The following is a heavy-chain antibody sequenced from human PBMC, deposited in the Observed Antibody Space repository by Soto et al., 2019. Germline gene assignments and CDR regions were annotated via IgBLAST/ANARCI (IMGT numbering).Heavy chain of an antibody. D-gene: IGHD6-19*01. CDR2: IYPGDSDT. Sequence: GESLKISCKGSGYSFTSYWIGWVRQMPGKGLEWMGTIYPGDSDTRYSPSFQGQVTISADKSISTAYLQWSSLKASDTAMYYCARSRIAVAGDFDYWGQGTLVTVSA. CDR3: ARSRIAVAGDFDY. J-gene: IGHJ4*02. V-gene: IGHV5-51*01. CDR1: GYSFTSYW.